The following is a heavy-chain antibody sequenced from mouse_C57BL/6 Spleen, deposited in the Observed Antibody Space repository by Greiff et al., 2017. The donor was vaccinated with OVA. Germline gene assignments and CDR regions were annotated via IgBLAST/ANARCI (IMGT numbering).Heavy chain of an antibody. CDR3: AREYYYGSGGFDY. CDR2: ISYDGSN. Sequence: EVKLQESGPGLVKPSQSLSLTCSVTGYSITSGYYWNWIRQFPGNKLEWMGYISYDGSNNYNPSLKNQISITRDTSKNQFFLKLNSVTTEDTATYYCAREYYYGSGGFDYWGQGTTLTVSS. V-gene: IGHV3-6*01. J-gene: IGHJ2*01. CDR1: GYSITSGYY. D-gene: IGHD1-1*01.